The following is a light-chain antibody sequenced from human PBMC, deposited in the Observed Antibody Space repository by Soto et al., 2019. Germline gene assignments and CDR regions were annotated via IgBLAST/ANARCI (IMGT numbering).Light chain of an antibody. V-gene: IGLV2-14*01. CDR2: DVS. J-gene: IGLJ2*01. CDR1: SSDVGGYTY. Sequence: QSVLTQPASVSGSPGQSITISCTGTSSDVGGYTYVSWYQQHPGKAPKLMIYDVSNRPSGVSNRFSGSKSGNTASLTISGLQAEDEAEYYCSSYTCSSTLVFGGGTKLTVL. CDR3: SSYTCSSTLV.